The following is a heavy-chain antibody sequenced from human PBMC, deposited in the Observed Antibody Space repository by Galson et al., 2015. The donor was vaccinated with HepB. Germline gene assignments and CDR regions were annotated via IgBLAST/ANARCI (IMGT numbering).Heavy chain of an antibody. J-gene: IGHJ3*02. CDR2: ISSSSSTI. CDR1: GFTFSSYS. V-gene: IGHV3-48*04. D-gene: IGHD6-19*01. CDR3: AHQTQFSDAFDI. Sequence: SLRLSCAASGFTFSSYSMNWVRQAPGKGLEWVSYISSSSSTIYYADSVKGRFTISRDNAKNSLYLQMNSLRAEDTAVYYCAHQTQFSDAFDIWGQGTMVTVSS.